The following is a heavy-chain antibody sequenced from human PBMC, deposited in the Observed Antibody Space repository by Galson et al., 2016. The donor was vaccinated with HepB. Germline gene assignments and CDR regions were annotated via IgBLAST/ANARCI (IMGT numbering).Heavy chain of an antibody. CDR3: ARDLIGNLDV. CDR1: GYTFTTYD. V-gene: IGHV1-3*01. Sequence: SVKVSCKASGYTFTTYDMHWVRQSPGQRLEWLGYISAGSGNTKYSQNFQGRVTITRDTSARTHYMELSSLTPEDTAVYYCARDLIGNLDVWGQGTTVTVSS. CDR2: ISAGSGNT. J-gene: IGHJ6*02.